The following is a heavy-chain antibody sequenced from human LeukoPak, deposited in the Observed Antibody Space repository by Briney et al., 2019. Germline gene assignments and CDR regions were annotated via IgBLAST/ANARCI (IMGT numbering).Heavy chain of an antibody. J-gene: IGHJ4*02. Sequence: ASVKVSCKASGYTFTGYYMHWVRQAPGQGLEWMGWINPNSGGTNYAQKFQGRVTMTRDTSISTAYMELSRLRSDDTAVYYCARDLDGVQGVIIWGQGTLVTVSS. V-gene: IGHV1-2*02. CDR3: ARDLDGVQGVII. CDR2: INPNSGGT. D-gene: IGHD3-10*01. CDR1: GYTFTGYY.